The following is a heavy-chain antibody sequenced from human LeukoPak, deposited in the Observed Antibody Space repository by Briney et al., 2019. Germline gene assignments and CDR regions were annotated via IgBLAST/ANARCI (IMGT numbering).Heavy chain of an antibody. V-gene: IGHV1-46*01. CDR1: GYTFTGYY. CDR3: ARLEPSLRESTFDY. J-gene: IGHJ4*02. D-gene: IGHD5/OR15-5a*01. CDR2: INPSGGAT. Sequence: ASVKVSCKASGYTFTGYYIHWVRQAPGQGLEWMGIINPSGGATTYAQKFQGRVTMTRDMSTSTVYMDLSSLRSEDTAVYYCARLEPSLRESTFDYWGQGTLVTVSS.